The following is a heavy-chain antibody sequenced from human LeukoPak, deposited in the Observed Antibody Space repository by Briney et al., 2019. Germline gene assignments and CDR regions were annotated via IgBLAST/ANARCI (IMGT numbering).Heavy chain of an antibody. J-gene: IGHJ4*02. CDR1: GFTFSSYS. CDR3: AKQLGYCSDGSCYFPY. Sequence: GRSLRLSCAASGFTFSSYSIHWARQAPGKGLEWVAVMLHDGSSKFYADSVKGRFTISRDNSKNTLYLQMNSLRAEDTAVYYCAKQLGYCSDGSCYFPYWGQGTLVTVSS. D-gene: IGHD2-15*01. V-gene: IGHV3-30*04. CDR2: MLHDGSSK.